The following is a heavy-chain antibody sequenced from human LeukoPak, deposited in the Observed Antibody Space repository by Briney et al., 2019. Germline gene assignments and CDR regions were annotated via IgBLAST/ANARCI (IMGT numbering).Heavy chain of an antibody. J-gene: IGHJ4*02. Sequence: QPGGSLRLSCAASGFTFSSYAMSWVRQAPGKGLEWVSAISGSGGSTYYADSVKGRFTISRDNSKNPLYLQMNSLRAEDTAVYYCAKDAILRRDGYKGGFEFDYWGQGTLVTVSS. CDR2: ISGSGGST. V-gene: IGHV3-23*01. CDR3: AKDAILRRDGYKGGFEFDY. CDR1: GFTFSSYA. D-gene: IGHD5-24*01.